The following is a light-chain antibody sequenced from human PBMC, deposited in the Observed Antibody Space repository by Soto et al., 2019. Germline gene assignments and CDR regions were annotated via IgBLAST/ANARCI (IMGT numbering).Light chain of an antibody. CDR3: SSYTSSSTLV. Sequence: QSALTQPASVSGSPGQSITIYCTGTSSDVGGYNYVSWYQQHPGKAPKLMIYDVSNRPSGVSNRFSGSKSGNTASLTISGLQAEDEADYYFSSYTSSSTLVFGGGTQLTVL. V-gene: IGLV2-14*01. CDR1: SSDVGGYNY. J-gene: IGLJ2*01. CDR2: DVS.